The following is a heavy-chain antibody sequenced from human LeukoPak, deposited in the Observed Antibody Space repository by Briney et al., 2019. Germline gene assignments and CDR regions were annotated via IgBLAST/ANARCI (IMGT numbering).Heavy chain of an antibody. Sequence: PGGSLRLSCAASGFTFSSYAMSWVRQAPGKGLEWVSYISSSSSTIYYADSVKGRFTISRDNSKNTLYLQMNSLRAEDTAVYYCARSWIQLWSDYWGQGTLVTVSS. CDR1: GFTFSSYA. CDR2: ISSSSSTI. D-gene: IGHD5-18*01. J-gene: IGHJ4*02. CDR3: ARSWIQLWSDY. V-gene: IGHV3-48*01.